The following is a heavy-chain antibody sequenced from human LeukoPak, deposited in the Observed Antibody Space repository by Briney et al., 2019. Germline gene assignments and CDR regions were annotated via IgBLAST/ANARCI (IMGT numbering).Heavy chain of an antibody. CDR2: IYYSGST. Sequence: KPSETLSLTCTVSGGSISSSSYYWGWIRQPPGKGLEWIGSIYYSGSTYYNPSLKSRVTISVDTSKNQFSLKLSSVTAADTAVYYCASWVGWPDYFDYWGQGNLVTVSS. CDR3: ASWVGWPDYFDY. D-gene: IGHD2-15*01. J-gene: IGHJ4*02. V-gene: IGHV4-39*01. CDR1: GGSISSSSYY.